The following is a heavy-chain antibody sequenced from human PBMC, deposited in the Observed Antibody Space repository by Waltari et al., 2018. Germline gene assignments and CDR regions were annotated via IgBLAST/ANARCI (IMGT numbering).Heavy chain of an antibody. Sequence: EVQLLESGGGLVQPGGSLRLSCAASGMTFSNYWMNWVRQAPGKGLEWVANIKQDGSEKNYVDSVEGRFSISRDNAQNSLYLQMNSLRAEDTAIYYCVTGLTTVTAKDYFDHWGQGALVTVS. D-gene: IGHD4-17*01. V-gene: IGHV3-7*01. CDR2: IKQDGSEK. CDR3: VTGLTTVTAKDYFDH. J-gene: IGHJ4*02. CDR1: GMTFSNYW.